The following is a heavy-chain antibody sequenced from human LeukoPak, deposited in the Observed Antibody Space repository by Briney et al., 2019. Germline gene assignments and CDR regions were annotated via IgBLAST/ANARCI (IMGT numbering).Heavy chain of an antibody. D-gene: IGHD3-3*01. CDR1: GGSISTYY. CDR2: IYYSGST. J-gene: IGHJ4*02. CDR3: ARGSTIFSGE. V-gene: IGHV4-59*01. Sequence: SETLSLTCTVSGGSISTYYWTWIRQPPGKGLEWIGYIYYSGSTNYNPSLKSRVTISVDTSKIQFSLKLSSVTAADTAVYYCARGSTIFSGEWGQGTLVTVSS.